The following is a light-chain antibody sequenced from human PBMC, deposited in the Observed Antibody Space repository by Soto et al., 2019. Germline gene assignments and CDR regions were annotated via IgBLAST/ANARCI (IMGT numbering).Light chain of an antibody. CDR1: QSVTSSY. Sequence: EIVLTQSPGTLSLSPGERATLSCRASQSVTSSYLVWYQQKPGQAPRLLIYCASNRATGIPDRFSCRGSGTDVHISISRLEPEDFAVYYCQQYGSSPPLTFGGGTKVEIK. V-gene: IGKV3-20*01. CDR2: CAS. CDR3: QQYGSSPPLT. J-gene: IGKJ4*01.